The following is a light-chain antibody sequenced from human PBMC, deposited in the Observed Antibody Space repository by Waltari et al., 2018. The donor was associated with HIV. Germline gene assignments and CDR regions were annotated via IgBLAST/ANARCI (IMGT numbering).Light chain of an antibody. CDR1: RNIHKF. CDR3: LQTYNTPLT. V-gene: IGKV1-39*01. Sequence: DIQMTQSPTSLSASVGDRVILTCRASRNIHKFLNWFQQKPGKAPELLILAASTLHSGVSSRFSGSGSGTDFTLTINSLQREDFATYYCLQTYNTPLTFGPGTKLDF. CDR2: AAS. J-gene: IGKJ3*01.